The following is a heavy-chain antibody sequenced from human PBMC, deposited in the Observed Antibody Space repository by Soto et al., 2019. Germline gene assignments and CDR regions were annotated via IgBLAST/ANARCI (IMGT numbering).Heavy chain of an antibody. D-gene: IGHD6-19*01. J-gene: IGHJ6*02. CDR2: ISRSSRNI. V-gene: IGHV3-21*01. Sequence: EVQLVESGGGLVKPGGSLTLSCAASGFTFSNYTMNWVRQAPGKGLEWVSSISRSSRNIYYADSVKGRFTISRDNAKNALYLHMNSLRAGDTAVYYCARDLKVAGTNSFYYYGMDVWVQGTTVTVSS. CDR3: ARDLKVAGTNSFYYYGMDV. CDR1: GFTFSNYT.